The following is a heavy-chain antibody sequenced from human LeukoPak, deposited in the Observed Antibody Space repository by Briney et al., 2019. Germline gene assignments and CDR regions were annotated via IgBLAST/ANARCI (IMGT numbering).Heavy chain of an antibody. J-gene: IGHJ4*02. CDR1: GYSFTTYW. CDR2: IYPADSAN. CDR3: ARTLYHDSSGYRPDY. Sequence: GEPLKISCKGSGYSFTTYWIGWVGQMAGKGLEWLGSIYPADSANRYNTSFQGQVTISANKSLNTAYLKCTSLNASNPPTNYCARTLYHDSSGYRPDYWGQGTQVTVSS. D-gene: IGHD3-22*01. V-gene: IGHV5-51*01.